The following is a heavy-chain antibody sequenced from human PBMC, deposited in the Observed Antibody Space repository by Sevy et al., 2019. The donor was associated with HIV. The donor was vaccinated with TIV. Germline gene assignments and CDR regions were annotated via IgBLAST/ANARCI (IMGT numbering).Heavy chain of an antibody. D-gene: IGHD2-15*01. CDR1: GFTFISYA. Sequence: GGSLRLSCAASGFTFISYAMTWVRQAPGKGLEWVSSISGSGRYTYYADSVEGRFTISRDNSKNTWYVQMNSLRAEDMAVYYCAKGFCSGGTCPGDYYYYGMDVWGQGTTVTVSS. V-gene: IGHV3-23*01. CDR3: AKGFCSGGTCPGDYYYYGMDV. CDR2: ISGSGRYT. J-gene: IGHJ6*02.